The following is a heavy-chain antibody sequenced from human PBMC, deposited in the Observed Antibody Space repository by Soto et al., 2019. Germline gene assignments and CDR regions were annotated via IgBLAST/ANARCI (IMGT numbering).Heavy chain of an antibody. CDR1: GGSFSGYY. V-gene: IGHV4-34*01. Sequence: PSETLSLTCVVYGGSFSGYYWSWIRQSPGKGLEWIGGINHRGSTNYNPSLESRVTISVDTSKNQFSLKLPSVTAADTAMYYCARDGFCTSTTCRVGNWFDPWGQGTRVTVSS. D-gene: IGHD2-2*01. J-gene: IGHJ5*02. CDR3: ARDGFCTSTTCRVGNWFDP. CDR2: INHRGST.